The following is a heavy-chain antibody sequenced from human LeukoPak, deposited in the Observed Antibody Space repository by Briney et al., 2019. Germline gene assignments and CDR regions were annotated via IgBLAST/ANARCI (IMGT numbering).Heavy chain of an antibody. CDR2: IYYSGST. CDR1: GGSISSYY. V-gene: IGHV4-59*01. CDR3: ARARTSSLLYYYYYMDV. Sequence: SETLSLTCTVSGGSISSYYWSWIRQPPGKGLEWIGYIYYSGSTNYNPSLKSRVTISVDTAKNQFSLKLSSVTAADTAVYYCARARTSSLLYYYYYMDVWGKGTTVTVSS. J-gene: IGHJ6*03. D-gene: IGHD6-13*01.